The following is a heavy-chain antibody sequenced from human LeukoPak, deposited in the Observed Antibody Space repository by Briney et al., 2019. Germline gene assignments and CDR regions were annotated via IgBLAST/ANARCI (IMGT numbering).Heavy chain of an antibody. CDR1: GFTFSDYS. V-gene: IGHV3-21*06. Sequence: KAGGSLRLSCAASGFTFSDYSMNWVGQAPGKGLEWASSITSSSTYIYYADSVRGRFTISRDNAKNSLYLQMNSLRVEDTAVYYCSRGRATSSWLYYYMDVWGKGTTVIVSS. CDR3: SRGRATSSWLYYYMDV. D-gene: IGHD1-26*01. J-gene: IGHJ6*03. CDR2: ITSSSTYI.